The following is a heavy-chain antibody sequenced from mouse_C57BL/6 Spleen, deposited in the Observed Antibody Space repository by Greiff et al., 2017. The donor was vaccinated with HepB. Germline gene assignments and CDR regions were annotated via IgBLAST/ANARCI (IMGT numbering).Heavy chain of an antibody. D-gene: IGHD2-2*01. Sequence: QVQLQQSGPELVKPGASVKISCKASGYAFSSSWMNWVKQRPGQGLEWIGRIYPGDGDTNYNGKFKGKATLTADKSSSTAYMQLSSLTSEDSAVYFCAREGGYALDYWGQGTTRTVSS. J-gene: IGHJ2*01. V-gene: IGHV1-82*01. CDR1: GYAFSSSW. CDR3: AREGGYALDY. CDR2: IYPGDGDT.